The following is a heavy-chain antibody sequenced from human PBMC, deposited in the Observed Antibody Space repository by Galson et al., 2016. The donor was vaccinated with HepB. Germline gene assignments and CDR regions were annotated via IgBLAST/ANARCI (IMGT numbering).Heavy chain of an antibody. CDR2: ITDSGHDT. CDR3: ARSPASGWSTDFFDY. V-gene: IGHV3-23*01. Sequence: SLRLSCAASGFTFSNSAMSWVRQAPGKGLEWVSIITDSGHDTYHADPLKGRFTISRDNSRNTMYLQMNGLRVEDTAVYYCARSPASGWSTDFFDYWGLGTLVTVSS. D-gene: IGHD6-19*01. CDR1: GFTFSNSA. J-gene: IGHJ4*02.